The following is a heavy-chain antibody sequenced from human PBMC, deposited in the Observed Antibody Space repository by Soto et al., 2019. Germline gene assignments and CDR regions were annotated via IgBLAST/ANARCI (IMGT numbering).Heavy chain of an antibody. J-gene: IGHJ6*02. V-gene: IGHV3-48*02. CDR3: ARDLTWELERLPSLGIYGMDV. Sequence: EVQLVESGGGLVQPGGSLRLSCAASGFTFSSYSMNWVRQAPGKGLEWVSYISSSSSTIYYADSVKGRFTISRDNAKNSLYLQMNSLRDEDTAVYYCARDLTWELERLPSLGIYGMDVWGQGTTVTVSS. CDR1: GFTFSSYS. D-gene: IGHD1-1*01. CDR2: ISSSSSTI.